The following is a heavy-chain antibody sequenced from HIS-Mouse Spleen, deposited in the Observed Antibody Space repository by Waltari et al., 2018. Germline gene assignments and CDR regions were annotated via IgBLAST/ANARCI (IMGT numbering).Heavy chain of an antibody. CDR1: GFSLSTSGMC. Sequence: QVTLRESGPALVKPTQTLTLTCTFSGFSLSTSGMCVSWIRQPPGKAMEWLARLVWDDDKYYSTSLKTRLTISKDTSKNQVVLTMTNMDPVDTATYYCARIAEGYSSGWYAFDYWGQGTLVTVSS. V-gene: IGHV2-70*15. J-gene: IGHJ4*02. CDR3: ARIAEGYSSGWYAFDY. CDR2: LVWDDDK. D-gene: IGHD6-19*01.